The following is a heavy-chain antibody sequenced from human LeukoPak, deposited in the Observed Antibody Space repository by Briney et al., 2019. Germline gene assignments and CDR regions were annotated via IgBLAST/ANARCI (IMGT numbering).Heavy chain of an antibody. CDR1: GGTFSSYA. Sequence: ASVKVSCKASGGTFSSYAISWVRQAPGQGLEWMGWINPNSGGTNYAQKFQGRVTMTRDTSISTAYMELSRLRSDDTAVYYCARLHSGSYYYGSGSSIFPWGQGTLVTVSS. J-gene: IGHJ5*02. D-gene: IGHD3-10*01. V-gene: IGHV1-2*02. CDR3: ARLHSGSYYYGSGSSIFP. CDR2: INPNSGGT.